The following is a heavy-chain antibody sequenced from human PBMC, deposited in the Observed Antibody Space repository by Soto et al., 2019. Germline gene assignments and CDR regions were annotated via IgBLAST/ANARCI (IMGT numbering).Heavy chain of an antibody. CDR1: GFTVSSNY. V-gene: IGHV3-66*01. Sequence: GGSLRLSCAASGFTVSSNYMSWVRQAPGKGLEWVSVIYSGGSTYYADSVKGRFTISRDNSKNTLYLQMNSLRAEDTAVYYCASILTGSPDDYWGQGTLVTVSS. CDR3: ASILTGSPDDY. J-gene: IGHJ4*02. D-gene: IGHD3-9*01. CDR2: IYSGGST.